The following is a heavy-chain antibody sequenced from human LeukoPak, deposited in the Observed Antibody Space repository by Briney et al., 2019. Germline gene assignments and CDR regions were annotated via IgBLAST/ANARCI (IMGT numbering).Heavy chain of an antibody. V-gene: IGHV3-23*01. CDR2: ISGSGGGT. J-gene: IGHJ4*02. Sequence: GGSLRLSCAASGFTFSSYAMSWVRQAPGKGLEWVSAISGSGGGTYYADSVKGRFTISRDNSKNTLYLQMNSLRAEDTAVYYCAKAPFYGDYSNYFDFWGQGTLVTVSS. CDR3: AKAPFYGDYSNYFDF. D-gene: IGHD4-17*01. CDR1: GFTFSSYA.